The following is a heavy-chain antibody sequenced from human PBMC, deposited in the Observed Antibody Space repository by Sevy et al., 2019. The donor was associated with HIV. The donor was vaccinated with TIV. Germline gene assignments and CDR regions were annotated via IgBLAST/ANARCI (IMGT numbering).Heavy chain of an antibody. Sequence: GGSLRLSCAASGFTFDDYAMHWVRQAPGKGLEWVSGTSWNSGSIDYADSVKGRFTISRDNAKNSLYLQMKSLRADDTALYYCARDRDDGYCTNGVCFNFDNWGQGTLVTVSS. CDR2: TSWNSGSI. D-gene: IGHD2-8*01. CDR3: ARDRDDGYCTNGVCFNFDN. V-gene: IGHV3-9*01. CDR1: GFTFDDYA. J-gene: IGHJ4*01.